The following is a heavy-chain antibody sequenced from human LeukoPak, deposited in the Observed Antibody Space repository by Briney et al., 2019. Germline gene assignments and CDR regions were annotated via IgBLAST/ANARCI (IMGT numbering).Heavy chain of an antibody. CDR1: GFTFADYA. V-gene: IGHV3-9*01. Sequence: PGRSLRLSCAASGFTFADYAMHWVRQAPGKGLEWVSGISWNSGSIGYADSVKGRFTISRDNAKNSLYLQMNSLRAEDTALYYCAKSRILAFYFDYWGQGTLVTVSS. CDR2: ISWNSGSI. J-gene: IGHJ4*02. CDR3: AKSRILAFYFDY. D-gene: IGHD2-15*01.